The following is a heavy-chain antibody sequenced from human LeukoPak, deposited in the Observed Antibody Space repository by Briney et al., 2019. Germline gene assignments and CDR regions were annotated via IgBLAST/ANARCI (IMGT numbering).Heavy chain of an antibody. Sequence: PSETLSLTCTVSGGSISSSNYYWGWIRQPPGKGLEWIGSIFYSGGTYYNPSLKSRVTISVDTSKNQFSLKLSSVTAADTAVYYCARDSAMGPTSFDSWGQGTLVTVSS. CDR2: IFYSGGT. V-gene: IGHV4-39*07. D-gene: IGHD1-26*01. CDR3: ARDSAMGPTSFDS. J-gene: IGHJ4*02. CDR1: GGSISSSNYY.